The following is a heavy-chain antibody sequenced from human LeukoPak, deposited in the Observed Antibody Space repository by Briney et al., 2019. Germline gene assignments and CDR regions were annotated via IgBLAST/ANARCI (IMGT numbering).Heavy chain of an antibody. V-gene: IGHV3-33*06. J-gene: IGHJ4*02. CDR2: IWYDGSIT. CDR1: GFTFSRYG. Sequence: GRSPRLSCAASGFTFSRYGMHWVRQAPGKGLEWVAVIWYDGSITYYADSVMGRFTISKDNSRNMLYLQMNSLRAEDTAVYYCAKADEMNMDYWGQGTLVTVSS. CDR3: AKADEMNMDY. D-gene: IGHD2/OR15-2a*01.